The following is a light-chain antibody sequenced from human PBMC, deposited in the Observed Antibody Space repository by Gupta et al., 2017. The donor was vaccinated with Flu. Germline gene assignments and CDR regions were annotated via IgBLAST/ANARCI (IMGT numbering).Light chain of an antibody. Sequence: DIVMTQSPDSLAVSLGERATINCKSSQSGLYSSNNKNYLAWYQQKPGQPPKLLIYWASTRESGVPDRFSGSASGTDFTLTISILHAEDVAVYYCQQENSTPITFGRGTKLEIK. J-gene: IGKJ4*01. V-gene: IGKV4-1*01. CDR2: WAS. CDR1: QSGLYSSNNKNY. CDR3: QQENSTPIT.